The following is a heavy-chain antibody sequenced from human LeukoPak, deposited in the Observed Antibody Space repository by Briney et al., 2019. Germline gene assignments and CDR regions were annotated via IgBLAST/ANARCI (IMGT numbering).Heavy chain of an antibody. J-gene: IGHJ4*02. Sequence: GGSLRLSCAASGFTLNTYDMHWVRQAPRKGLEWVAFIRFDGSNKYYADSVKGRFTISRDNSKNTLYLQMKSLRPEDTAVYYCARGDGYCSSASCSGNWGQGTLVTVSS. CDR3: ARGDGYCSSASCSGN. D-gene: IGHD2-2*03. V-gene: IGHV3-30*02. CDR2: IRFDGSNK. CDR1: GFTLNTYD.